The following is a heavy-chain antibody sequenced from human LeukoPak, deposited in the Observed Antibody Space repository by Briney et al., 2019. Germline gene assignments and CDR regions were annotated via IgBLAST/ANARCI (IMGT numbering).Heavy chain of an antibody. CDR3: ARGPHVKYSSSSDWFDP. Sequence: GASVKVSCKASGGTFSSYAISWVRQAPGQGLEWMGGIIPIFGTANYAQKSQGRVTITADESTSTAYMELSSLRSEDTAVYYCARGPHVKYSSSSDWFDPWGQGTLVTVSS. CDR1: GGTFSSYA. CDR2: IIPIFGTA. V-gene: IGHV1-69*13. J-gene: IGHJ5*02. D-gene: IGHD6-6*01.